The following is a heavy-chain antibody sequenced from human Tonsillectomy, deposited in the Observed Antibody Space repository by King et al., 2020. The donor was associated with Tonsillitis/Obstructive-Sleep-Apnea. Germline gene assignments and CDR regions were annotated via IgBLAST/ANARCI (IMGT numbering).Heavy chain of an antibody. CDR3: ARRLYCSGGSCYPVRMNWFDP. CDR2: IYYSGST. Sequence: LQLQESGPGLVKPSETLSLTCTVSGGSISSSSYYWGWIRQPPGKGLEWIGSIYYSGSTYYNPSLKSRVTISVDTSKNQFSLKLSSVTAADTAVYYCARRLYCSGGSCYPVRMNWFDPWGQGTLVTVSS. D-gene: IGHD2-15*01. J-gene: IGHJ5*02. CDR1: GGSISSSSYY. V-gene: IGHV4-39*01.